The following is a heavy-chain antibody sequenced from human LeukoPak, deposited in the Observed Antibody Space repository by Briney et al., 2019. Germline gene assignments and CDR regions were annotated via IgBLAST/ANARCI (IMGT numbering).Heavy chain of an antibody. V-gene: IGHV5-51*01. J-gene: IGHJ4*02. CDR2: IYPGDSVT. CDR1: GYSFNYYW. D-gene: IGHD3-10*01. CDR3: ARQDGDGLYYFDY. Sequence: PGESLKISFKGSGYSFNYYWIAWVRQMPGKGPEWMGIIYPGDSVTRYSPSFQGQVTISADKSITTAYLQWSSLKASDTAIYYCARQDGDGLYYFDYWGQGTLVTVSS.